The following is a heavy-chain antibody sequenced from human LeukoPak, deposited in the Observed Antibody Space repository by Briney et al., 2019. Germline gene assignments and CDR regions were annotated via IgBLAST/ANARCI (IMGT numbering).Heavy chain of an antibody. CDR1: GFTFNTYT. D-gene: IGHD5-24*01. CDR3: ARGQRRHIDMAPSFDY. V-gene: IGHV3-21*01. CDR2: ISSGTSYI. Sequence: GGSLRLSCAASGFTFNTYTMNWVRQAPGKGLEWVSSISSGTSYIYYADSVKGRFTISRDNAKNSLYLQMNSLRGEDTAVYSCARGQRRHIDMAPSFDYWGQGTLVTVSS. J-gene: IGHJ4*02.